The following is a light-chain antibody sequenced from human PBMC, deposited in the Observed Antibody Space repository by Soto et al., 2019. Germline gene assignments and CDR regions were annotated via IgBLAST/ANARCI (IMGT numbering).Light chain of an antibody. CDR3: CSYAGSYTFAKNV. CDR1: SSDFGNYDY. J-gene: IGLJ1*01. CDR2: HVT. V-gene: IGLV2-11*01. Sequence: QSALTQPRSVSGSLGQSVTISCTGTSSDFGNYDYVSWYQQHPGKAPKLIIYHVTKRPSGIPDRFSASKSGNTASLTISGLQAEDEAHYHCCSYAGSYTFAKNVFGSGTKLTVL.